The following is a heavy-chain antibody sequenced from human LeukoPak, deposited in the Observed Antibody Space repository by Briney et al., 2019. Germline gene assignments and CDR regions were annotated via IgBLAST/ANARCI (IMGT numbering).Heavy chain of an antibody. Sequence: GGSLRLSCAASGFTFSSYGMHWVRQAPGKGLEWVAVIWYDGSNKYYADSVKGRFTISRDNSKNTLYLQMNSLRAEDTAVYYCARDSLGWYGAFDIWGQGTVVTVSS. CDR1: GFTFSSYG. D-gene: IGHD6-19*01. J-gene: IGHJ3*02. V-gene: IGHV3-33*01. CDR2: IWYDGSNK. CDR3: ARDSLGWYGAFDI.